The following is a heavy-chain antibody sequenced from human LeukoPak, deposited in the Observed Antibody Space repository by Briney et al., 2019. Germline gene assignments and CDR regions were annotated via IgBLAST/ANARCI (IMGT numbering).Heavy chain of an antibody. Sequence: GASVKVSCKASGYTLTSYGINWMRQPPGQGLEWMGWISTQSGNTNYAQKVQGRLTLTTDRSTNTAYMELRSLSSDDTAVYFCARETASGYLGFDFWGQGTLITVSS. V-gene: IGHV1-18*01. CDR2: ISTQSGNT. CDR3: ARETASGYLGFDF. D-gene: IGHD3-3*01. J-gene: IGHJ4*02. CDR1: GYTLTSYG.